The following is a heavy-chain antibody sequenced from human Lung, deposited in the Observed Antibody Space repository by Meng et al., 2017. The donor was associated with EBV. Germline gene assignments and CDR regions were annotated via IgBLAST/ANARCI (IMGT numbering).Heavy chain of an antibody. D-gene: IGHD2-15*01. Sequence: QVQLVQSGSELKKPGAPVKVSCTASGSTFTSYGISWVRQAPGQGLEWMGWISAYNGNTNYAQKLQGRVTMTTDTSTSTAYMELRSLRSDDTAVYYCARDLTYCSGGSCYPTTIDYWGQGTLVTVSS. CDR1: GSTFTSYG. J-gene: IGHJ4*02. CDR3: ARDLTYCSGGSCYPTTIDY. CDR2: ISAYNGNT. V-gene: IGHV1-18*01.